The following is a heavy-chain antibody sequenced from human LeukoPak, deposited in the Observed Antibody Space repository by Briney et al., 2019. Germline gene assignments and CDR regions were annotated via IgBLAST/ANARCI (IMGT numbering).Heavy chain of an antibody. V-gene: IGHV3-53*01. J-gene: IGHJ4*02. CDR2: IYSGGST. Sequence: GGSLRLSCAASGFTVSSDYMSWVRQAPGKGLEWVSVIYSGGSTYHADSVKGRFTISRDNSKNTLYLQMNSLRAEDTAVYYCAREGYSSSWNYWGQGTLATVSS. CDR1: GFTVSSDY. D-gene: IGHD6-13*01. CDR3: AREGYSSSWNY.